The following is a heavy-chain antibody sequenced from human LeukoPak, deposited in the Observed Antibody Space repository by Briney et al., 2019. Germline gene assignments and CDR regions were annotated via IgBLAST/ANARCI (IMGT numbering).Heavy chain of an antibody. D-gene: IGHD6-13*01. J-gene: IGHJ4*02. CDR3: ARAGYSSSWYLY. CDR1: GFTFSSYS. CDR2: ISRSSTTI. Sequence: GGSLRLSCAVSGFTFSSYSMIWVRQAPGKGLEWVSDISRSSTTIYYADSVKGRFTVSRDNAKNSLYLQMNSLRAEDTAVYYCARAGYSSSWYLYWGQGTLVTVSS. V-gene: IGHV3-48*01.